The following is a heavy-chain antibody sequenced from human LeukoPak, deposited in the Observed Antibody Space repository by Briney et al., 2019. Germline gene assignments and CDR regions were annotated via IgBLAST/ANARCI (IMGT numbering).Heavy chain of an antibody. D-gene: IGHD4-17*01. V-gene: IGHV3-20*04. Sequence: GGSLRLSCAASGFTFDDYGMSWVRQAPGKGLEWVSGINWNGGSTGYADSVKGRFTISRDNAKNSLYLQMNSLRDEDTALYYCARGPYGDYLSWFDPWGQGTLVTFSS. J-gene: IGHJ5*02. CDR3: ARGPYGDYLSWFDP. CDR1: GFTFDDYG. CDR2: INWNGGST.